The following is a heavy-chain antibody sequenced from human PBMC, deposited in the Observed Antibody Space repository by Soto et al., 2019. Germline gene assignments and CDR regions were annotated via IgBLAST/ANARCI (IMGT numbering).Heavy chain of an antibody. CDR3: ARARGDYSYHGLDV. J-gene: IGHJ6*02. CDR1: GGMFNTYT. CDR2: IIPILDIE. V-gene: IGHV1-69*02. Sequence: QVQLVQSGAEVKKPGSSVKVSCKTSGGMFNTYTISWVRQAPGQGLEWMGRIIPILDIEHYAQKFQGRVMITADKSTSTAYMELSSLRSEDTAVYYCARARGDYSYHGLDVWGQGTTVTVSS. D-gene: IGHD4-17*01.